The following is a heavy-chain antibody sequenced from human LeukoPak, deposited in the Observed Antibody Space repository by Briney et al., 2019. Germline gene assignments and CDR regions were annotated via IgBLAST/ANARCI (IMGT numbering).Heavy chain of an antibody. CDR2: ISSSSSYI. D-gene: IGHD6-19*01. V-gene: IGHV3-21*04. CDR1: GFTFSSYS. J-gene: IGHJ4*02. Sequence: KSGGSLRLSCAASGFTFSSYSMNWVRQAPGKGLEWVSSISSSSSYIYYADSVKGRFTISRDNSKNTLYLQMNSLRAEDTAVYYCAKLPYSSGRAYFDYWGQGTLVTVSS. CDR3: AKLPYSSGRAYFDY.